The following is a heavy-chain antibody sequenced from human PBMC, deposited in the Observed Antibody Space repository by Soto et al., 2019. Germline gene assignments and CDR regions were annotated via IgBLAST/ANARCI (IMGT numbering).Heavy chain of an antibody. D-gene: IGHD3-22*01. J-gene: IGHJ6*02. CDR3: AREWYYYDSSGYYYPGYYYGMDV. V-gene: IGHV3-30-3*01. CDR1: GFTFSSYA. CDR2: VSYDGSNK. Sequence: PGGSLRLSCAASGFTFSSYAMHWVRQAPGKGLEWEAVVSYDGSNKYYADSVKGRFTISRDNSKNTLYLQMNSLRAEDTAVYYCAREWYYYDSSGYYYPGYYYGMDVWGQGTTVTVSS.